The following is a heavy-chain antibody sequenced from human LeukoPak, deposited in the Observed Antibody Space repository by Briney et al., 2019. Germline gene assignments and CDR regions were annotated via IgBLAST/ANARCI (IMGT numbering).Heavy chain of an antibody. D-gene: IGHD4-23*01. CDR2: MNPNSGNT. J-gene: IGHJ6*03. V-gene: IGHV1-8*03. CDR1: GYTFTSYD. CDR3: ARVVIGVTPYYYYYYMDV. Sequence: GASVKVSCKGSGYTFTSYDINWVRQATGQGLEWMGWMNPNSGNTGYAQKFQGRVTITRNTSISTAYMELSSLRSEDTAVYYCARVVIGVTPYYYYYYMDVWGKGTTVTVSS.